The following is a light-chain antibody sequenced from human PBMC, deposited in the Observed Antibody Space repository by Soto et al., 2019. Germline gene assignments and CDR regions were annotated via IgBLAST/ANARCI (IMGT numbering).Light chain of an antibody. Sequence: HSALTQPASVSGSPGQSITISCTGTSSDVGRYNYVSWYQQHPGKAPKLMIHDVSNRPSGVSDRFSGSKSGNTASLTISGLQAEDEADYYCSSYTSSSTLYAFGTGTKLTVL. CDR2: DVS. V-gene: IGLV2-14*01. CDR1: SSDVGRYNY. CDR3: SSYTSSSTLYA. J-gene: IGLJ1*01.